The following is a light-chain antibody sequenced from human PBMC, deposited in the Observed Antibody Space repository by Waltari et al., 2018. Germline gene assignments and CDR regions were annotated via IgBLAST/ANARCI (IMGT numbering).Light chain of an antibody. V-gene: IGLV2-14*03. CDR3: TSYTTTSTLVL. J-gene: IGLJ2*01. CDR2: DVT. Sequence: QSALTQPASVSGSPGQSITISCTGTTSDIGGYNYVSWYQQHPGRAPKLMIYDVTVRPPGIPLPLPGSKSDNTASLTISGRRAEDDAYYYCTSYTTTSTLVLFGGGTKLTVL. CDR1: TSDIGGYNY.